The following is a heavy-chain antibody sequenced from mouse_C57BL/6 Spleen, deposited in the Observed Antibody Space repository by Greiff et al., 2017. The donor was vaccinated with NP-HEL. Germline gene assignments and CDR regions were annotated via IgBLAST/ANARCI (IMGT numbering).Heavy chain of an antibody. V-gene: IGHV1-42*01. CDR1: GYSFTGYY. J-gene: IGHJ2*01. D-gene: IGHD1-1*01. Sequence: EVQLQQSGPELVKPGASVKISCKASGYSFTGYYMNWVKQSPEKSLEWIGEINPSTGGTTYNQKFKAKATLTVDKSSSTAYMQLKSLTSEDSAVYYCARPYYNGSSFDYWGQGTTLTVSS. CDR2: INPSTGGT. CDR3: ARPYYNGSSFDY.